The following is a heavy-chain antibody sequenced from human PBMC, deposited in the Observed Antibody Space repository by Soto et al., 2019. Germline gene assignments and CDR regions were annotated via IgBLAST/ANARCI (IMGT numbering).Heavy chain of an antibody. D-gene: IGHD6-13*01. V-gene: IGHV4-34*01. Sequence: SETLSLTCAVYGGSFSGYYWSWIRQPPGKGLEWIGEINHVGGTNYNPSLRGRLTISVDTSKNQFSLEVNSVTAADTAVYYCARGQKGYSSSWYVDWGQGTPVTVSS. CDR2: INHVGGT. CDR3: ARGQKGYSSSWYVD. CDR1: GGSFSGYY. J-gene: IGHJ4*02.